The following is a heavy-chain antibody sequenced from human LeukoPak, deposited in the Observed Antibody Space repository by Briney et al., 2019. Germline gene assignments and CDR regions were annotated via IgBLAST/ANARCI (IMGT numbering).Heavy chain of an antibody. Sequence: ASVKVSCKASGYTFTSYGISWVRQAPGQGLEWMGWISAYNGNTNYAQKLQGRVTMTTDTSTSTAYMELRSLRSDDTAVYYCARDFDHYDSSGYYWVGAFDIWGQGTMVTVSS. CDR2: ISAYNGNT. J-gene: IGHJ3*02. CDR3: ARDFDHYDSSGYYWVGAFDI. V-gene: IGHV1-18*01. D-gene: IGHD3-22*01. CDR1: GYTFTSYG.